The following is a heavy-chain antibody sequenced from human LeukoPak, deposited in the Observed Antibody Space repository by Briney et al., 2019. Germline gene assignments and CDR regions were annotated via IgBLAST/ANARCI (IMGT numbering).Heavy chain of an antibody. D-gene: IGHD3-22*01. CDR3: ARITYYYDSSGYPLDY. Sequence: ASVKVSCKASGYTFTVYYMHWVRQAPGQGLEWMGIINPSGGSTSYAQKFQGRVTMTRDTSTSTVYMELSSLRSEDTAVYYCARITYYYDSSGYPLDYWGQGTLVTVSS. V-gene: IGHV1-46*01. CDR1: GYTFTVYY. J-gene: IGHJ4*02. CDR2: INPSGGST.